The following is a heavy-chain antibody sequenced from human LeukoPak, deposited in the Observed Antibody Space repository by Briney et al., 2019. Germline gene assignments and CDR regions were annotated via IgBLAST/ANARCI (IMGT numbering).Heavy chain of an antibody. D-gene: IGHD2-15*01. CDR3: ARSSRAEFCSGGSCQKGGMDV. V-gene: IGHV1-69*04. Sequence: SVKVSCKASGGTFSSYAISWVRQAPGQGLEWMGRIIPILGIANYAQKFQGRVTITADKSTSTAYMELSSLRSEDTAVYYCARSSRAEFCSGGSCQKGGMDVWGQGTTVTVSS. CDR2: IIPILGIA. CDR1: GGTFSSYA. J-gene: IGHJ6*02.